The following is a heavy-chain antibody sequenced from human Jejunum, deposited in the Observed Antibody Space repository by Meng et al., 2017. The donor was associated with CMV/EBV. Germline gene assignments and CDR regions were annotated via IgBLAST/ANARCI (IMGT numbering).Heavy chain of an antibody. CDR2: IDNDGGTT. Sequence: ASAFTFSDYWMHWVRQAPGKGLVWFSRIDNDGGTTVYADSVKGRFTISRDNAKNTLSLQMNSLRGEDTAVYYCAREQSSSYAFDIWGQGTVVTVSS. CDR3: AREQSSSYAFDI. CDR1: AFTFSDYW. J-gene: IGHJ3*02. D-gene: IGHD6-6*01. V-gene: IGHV3-74*03.